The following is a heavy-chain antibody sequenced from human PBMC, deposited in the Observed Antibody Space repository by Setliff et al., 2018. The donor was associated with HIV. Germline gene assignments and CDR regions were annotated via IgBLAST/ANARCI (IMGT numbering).Heavy chain of an antibody. J-gene: IGHJ4*02. CDR1: GYTFTQSHD. Sequence: ASVKVSCKTSGYTFTQSHDLHWVRQVPGQGPEWMGWINLVTTKTAYLQKFQGRVIITRDTSATTAYMEMSSLRSDDMAEYYCVNGGSVGQFDYWGQGTLVTVSS. V-gene: IGHV1-3*01. CDR2: INLVTTKT. D-gene: IGHD3-16*01. CDR3: VNGGSVGQFDY.